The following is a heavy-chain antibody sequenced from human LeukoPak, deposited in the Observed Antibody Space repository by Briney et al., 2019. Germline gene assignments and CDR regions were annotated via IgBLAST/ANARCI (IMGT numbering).Heavy chain of an antibody. V-gene: IGHV1-2*02. J-gene: IGHJ4*02. CDR3: ATGNDYGDYVGDY. CDR1: GYTFTGYY. CDR2: INPNSGGT. Sequence: ASVKVSCKASGYTFTGYYMHWVRQAPGQGLEWMGWINPNSGGTNYAQKFQGRVIMTRDTSISTAYMELSRLRSDDTAVYYCATGNDYGDYVGDYWGQGTLVTVSS. D-gene: IGHD4-17*01.